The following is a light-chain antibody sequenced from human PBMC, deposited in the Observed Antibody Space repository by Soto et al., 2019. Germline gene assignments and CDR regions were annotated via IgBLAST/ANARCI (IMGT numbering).Light chain of an antibody. CDR1: QSISNY. CDR2: AAS. V-gene: IGKV1-39*01. CDR3: QQSYSTPRT. Sequence: DIEMTQSPSSLSASVGDRVTITCRASQSISNYLNWYQQKPGKAPKLLIYAASSLQSGVPSRFSGSRSGTDFTLTISSLQPEDFATYYCQQSYSTPRTFGQGTKVDIK. J-gene: IGKJ1*01.